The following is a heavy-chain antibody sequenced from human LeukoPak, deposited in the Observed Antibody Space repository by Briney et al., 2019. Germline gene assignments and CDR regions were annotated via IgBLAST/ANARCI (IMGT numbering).Heavy chain of an antibody. D-gene: IGHD6-13*01. CDR2: IKSKTDGGTT. V-gene: IGHV3-15*01. J-gene: IGHJ4*02. CDR3: TTGEPEVYGSSWYSHSIRYYFDY. Sequence: GGSLRLSCAASGFTFSNAWMSWVRQAPGKGLEWVGRIKSKTDGGTTDYAAPVKGRFTISRDDSKNTLYLQMNSLKTEDTAVYYCTTGEPEVYGSSWYSHSIRYYFDYWGQGTLVTVSS. CDR1: GFTFSNAW.